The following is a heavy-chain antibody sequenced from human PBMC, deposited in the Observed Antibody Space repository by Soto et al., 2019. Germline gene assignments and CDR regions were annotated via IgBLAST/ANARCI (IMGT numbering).Heavy chain of an antibody. V-gene: IGHV3-23*01. D-gene: IGHD7-27*01. J-gene: IGHJ4*02. CDR1: GFTFSIFA. CDR2: ISGSGGST. Sequence: GVLRLSCAASGFTFSIFAMSWVLQSPGKGLEWVSTISGSGGSTYYADAVKGRFTISRDNSMGTLYLQMKSLRVEDTAIYYCAKEVSLGSTVDLGYWGQGALVTVSS. CDR3: AKEVSLGSTVDLGY.